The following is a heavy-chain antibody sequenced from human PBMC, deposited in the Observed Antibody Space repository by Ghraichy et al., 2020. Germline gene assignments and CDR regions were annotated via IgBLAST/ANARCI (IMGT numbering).Heavy chain of an antibody. CDR1: GFTFDEYS. D-gene: IGHD3-10*01. V-gene: IGHV3-43*01. CDR2: ISWDGQTT. Sequence: LSLTCEASGFTFDEYSMHWVRQVPGKGLEWVSLISWDGQTTYYADSVKGRFTISRDNRKNSLYLQMSSLRTGDTALYYCVKDLFSVTSFPIYSFYYGMDVWGQGTTVTVSS. J-gene: IGHJ6*02. CDR3: VKDLFSVTSFPIYSFYYGMDV.